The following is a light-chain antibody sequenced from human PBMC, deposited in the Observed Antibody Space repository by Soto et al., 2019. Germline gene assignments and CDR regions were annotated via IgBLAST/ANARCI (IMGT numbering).Light chain of an antibody. J-gene: IGLJ1*01. CDR1: SSDVGGYNY. CDR3: CSYAHSYCLYV. CDR2: DVS. Sequence: QSALTQPRSVSGSPGQSVTISCTGTSSDVGGYNYVSWYQQHPGKAPKLMIYDVSKRPSGVPDRFSGSKSGNTASLTISGLQAEDEADYYCCSYAHSYCLYVFGTGTKLTVL. V-gene: IGLV2-11*01.